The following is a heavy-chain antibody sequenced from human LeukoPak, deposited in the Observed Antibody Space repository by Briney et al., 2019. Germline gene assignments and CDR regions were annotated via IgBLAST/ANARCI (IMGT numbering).Heavy chain of an antibody. CDR3: ARESIAAAGDFDY. CDR2: IRYDGSNK. V-gene: IGHV3-30*02. Sequence: GGSLRLSCAASGFTFSSYGMHWVRQVPGKGLEWVAFIRYDGSNKYYADSVKGRFTISRDNSKNTLYLQMNSLRAEDTAVYYCARESIAAAGDFDYWGQGTLVTVSS. J-gene: IGHJ4*02. D-gene: IGHD6-13*01. CDR1: GFTFSSYG.